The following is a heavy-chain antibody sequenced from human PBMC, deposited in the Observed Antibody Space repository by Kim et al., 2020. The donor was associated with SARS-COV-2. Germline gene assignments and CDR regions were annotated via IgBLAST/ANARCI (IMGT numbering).Heavy chain of an antibody. D-gene: IGHD3-10*01. CDR1: GGSISSYY. V-gene: IGHV4-59*01. Sequence: SETLSLTCTVSGGSISSYYWSWIRQPPGKGLEWIGYSYYSGSTNNNPSLKSRVTISVDTSKNQFSLKLSSVTAADTAVYYCARDSSSMVRGVYYYYYGMDVWGPGTTVTVSS. CDR3: ARDSSSMVRGVYYYYYGMDV. J-gene: IGHJ6*02. CDR2: SYYSGST.